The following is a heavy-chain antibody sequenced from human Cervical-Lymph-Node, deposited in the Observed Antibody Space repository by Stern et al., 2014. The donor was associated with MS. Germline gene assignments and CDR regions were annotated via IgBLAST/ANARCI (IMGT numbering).Heavy chain of an antibody. Sequence: VQLVESGGGLVKPGESLRLSCAATGLTFSDYHLSWIRQAPGKGLEWISKINGIVTTEDDADAVKGRFSIARDSAKSSLYLQMNSQRAEDTAVDYYARREPPYGTAVWGQGTTVTVSS. CDR1: GLTFSDYH. D-gene: IGHD1-14*01. J-gene: IGHJ6*02. CDR2: INGIVTTE. V-gene: IGHV3-11*01. CDR3: ARREPPYGTAV.